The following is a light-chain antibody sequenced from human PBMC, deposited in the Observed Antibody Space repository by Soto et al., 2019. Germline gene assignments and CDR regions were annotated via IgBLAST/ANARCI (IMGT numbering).Light chain of an antibody. V-gene: IGLV2-14*01. J-gene: IGLJ1*01. CDR2: DVS. CDR3: GSYTSSRTYV. CDR1: SSDVGNYNS. Sequence: QSALTQPASVSGFPGQSITISCTGTSSDVGNYNSVSWYRQRPGKAPKFMISDVSDRPAGVSNRFSGSKSGSTATLIISSLQAEDEADYYCGSYTSSRTYVFGTGTKLTVL.